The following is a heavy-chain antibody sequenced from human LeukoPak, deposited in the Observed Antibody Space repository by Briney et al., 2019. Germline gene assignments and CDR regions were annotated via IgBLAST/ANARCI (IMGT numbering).Heavy chain of an antibody. J-gene: IGHJ4*02. CDR2: ISSGSNYI. V-gene: IGHV3-21*04. D-gene: IGHD3-22*01. Sequence: KPGGSLRLSCVVSGFTFSSYDMNWVRQAPGKGLEWVSSISSGSNYIYYAESVRGRFTISRDDAKNSLSLQMNSLRAEDTALYYCVKGYSSGYALDYWGQGTLVTVSS. CDR3: VKGYSSGYALDY. CDR1: GFTFSSYD.